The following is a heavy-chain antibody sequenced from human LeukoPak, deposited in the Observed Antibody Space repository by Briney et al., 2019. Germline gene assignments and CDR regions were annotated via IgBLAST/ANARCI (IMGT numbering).Heavy chain of an antibody. CDR2: INHSGST. V-gene: IGHV4-34*01. D-gene: IGHD4-17*01. CDR3: ARDYGDYLAVFDY. Sequence: SETLSLTCAVYGGSFSSYYWSWIRQPPGKGLEWIGEINHSGSTNYNPSLKSRVTISVDTSKNQFSLKLSSVTAADTAVYYCARDYGDYLAVFDYWGQGTLVTVSS. CDR1: GGSFSSYY. J-gene: IGHJ4*02.